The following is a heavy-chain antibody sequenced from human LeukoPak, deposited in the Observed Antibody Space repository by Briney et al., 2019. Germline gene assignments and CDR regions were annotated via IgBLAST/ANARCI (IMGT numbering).Heavy chain of an antibody. CDR2: IYHSGST. CDR3: ARDTGSGSYYSPGSAFDI. V-gene: IGHV4-4*02. CDR1: GGSISSSNW. Sequence: SGTLSLTCAVSGGSISSSNWWSWVRQPPGKGLEWIGEIYHSGSTNYNPSLKGRVTISVDKSKNQFSLKLSSVTAADTAVYYCARDTGSGSYYSPGSAFDIWGQGTMVTVSS. D-gene: IGHD3-10*01. J-gene: IGHJ3*02.